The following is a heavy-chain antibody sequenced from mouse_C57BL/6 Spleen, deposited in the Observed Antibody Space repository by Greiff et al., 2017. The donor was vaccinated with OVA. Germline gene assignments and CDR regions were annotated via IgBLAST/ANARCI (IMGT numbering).Heavy chain of an antibody. CDR3: ARSGYGSSHWYFDV. CDR2: IHPNSGST. J-gene: IGHJ1*03. Sequence: QVQLQQPGAELVKPGASVKLSCKASGYTFTSYWMHWVKQRPGQGLEWIGMIHPNSGSTNYNEKFKSKATLTVDKSSSTAYMQLSSLTSEDSAVYYCARSGYGSSHWYFDVWGTGTTVTVSS. V-gene: IGHV1-64*01. CDR1: GYTFTSYW. D-gene: IGHD1-1*01.